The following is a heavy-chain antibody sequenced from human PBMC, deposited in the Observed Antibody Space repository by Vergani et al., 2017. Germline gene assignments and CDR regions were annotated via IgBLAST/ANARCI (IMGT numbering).Heavy chain of an antibody. V-gene: IGHV3-9*01. Sequence: EVQLVESGGGLVQPGRSLRLSCAASGFTFDDYAMHWVRQAPGKGLEWVSGISWNSGSIGYADSVKGRFTISRDNAKNSLYLQMNSLRAEDTALYYCAKGKSPYAAAGKGRAFDIWGQGTMVTVSS. CDR3: AKGKSPYAAAGKGRAFDI. J-gene: IGHJ3*02. CDR2: ISWNSGSI. D-gene: IGHD6-13*01. CDR1: GFTFDDYA.